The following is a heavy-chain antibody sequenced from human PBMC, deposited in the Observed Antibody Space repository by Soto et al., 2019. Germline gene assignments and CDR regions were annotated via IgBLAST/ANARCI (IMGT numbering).Heavy chain of an antibody. CDR3: ARSTVTTYSGDYFDY. CDR2: IYYSGST. D-gene: IGHD4-17*01. J-gene: IGHJ4*02. Sequence: SETLSLTCTVSGGSISSYYWSWIRQPPGKGLEWIGYIYYSGSTNYNPSLKSRVTISVDTSNNQFSLKLSSVTAADTAVYYCARSTVTTYSGDYFDYWGQGTLVTVSS. V-gene: IGHV4-59*08. CDR1: GGSISSYY.